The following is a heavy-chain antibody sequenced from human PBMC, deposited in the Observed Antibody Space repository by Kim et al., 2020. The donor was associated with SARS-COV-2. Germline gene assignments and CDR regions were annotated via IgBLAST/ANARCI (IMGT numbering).Heavy chain of an antibody. V-gene: IGHV3-33*05. J-gene: IGHJ6*02. CDR3: AREGCSGGSCYAFGGMDV. Sequence: GGSPRLSCAASGFTFSSYGMHWVRQAPGKGLEWVAVISYDGSNKYYADSVKGRFTISRDNSKNTLYLQMNSLRAEDTAVYYCAREGCSGGSCYAFGGMDVWGQGTTVTVSS. CDR1: GFTFSSYG. CDR2: ISYDGSNK. D-gene: IGHD2-15*01.